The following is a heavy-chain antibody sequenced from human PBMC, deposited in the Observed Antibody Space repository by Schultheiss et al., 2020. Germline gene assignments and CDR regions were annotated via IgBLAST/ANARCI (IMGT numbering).Heavy chain of an antibody. V-gene: IGHV3-64*01. CDR1: GFTFSSYA. D-gene: IGHD1-26*01. CDR2: ISSNGGST. CDR3: ARDGKEGQWEPPAFDY. J-gene: IGHJ4*02. Sequence: GGSLRLSCAASGFTFSSYAMHWVRQAPGKGLEYVSAISSNGGSTYYANSVKGRFTISRDNSKNTLYLQMGSLRAEDMAVYYCARDGKEGQWEPPAFDYWGQGTLVTVSS.